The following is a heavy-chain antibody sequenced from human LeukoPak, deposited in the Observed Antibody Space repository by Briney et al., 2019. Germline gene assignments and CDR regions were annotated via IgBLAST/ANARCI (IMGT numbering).Heavy chain of an antibody. CDR2: ISSGRTI. V-gene: IGHV3-69-1*02. D-gene: IGHD6-6*01. CDR1: GFTVSSNY. J-gene: IGHJ3*02. Sequence: KTGGSLRLSCAASGFTVSSNYMNWVRQAPGKGLECVSYISSGRTIYYADSVKGRFTISRDNAKNSLYLQMNSLRAEDTAVYYCARLYSSSSGKAFDIWGQGTMVTVSS. CDR3: ARLYSSSSGKAFDI.